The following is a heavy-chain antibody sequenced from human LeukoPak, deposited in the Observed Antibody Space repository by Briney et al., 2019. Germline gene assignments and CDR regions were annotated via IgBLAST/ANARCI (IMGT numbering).Heavy chain of an antibody. CDR2: INHSGST. V-gene: IGHV4-34*01. Sequence: PSETLSLTCAVYGGSFSGYYWSWIRQPPGKGLEWIGEINHSGSTNYNPSLKSRVTISVDTSKKQFSLKLSSVTAADTTVYYCARQNFYRYCRSTSCYRPYYYYYMDVWGKGTTVTISS. D-gene: IGHD2-2*01. CDR3: ARQNFYRYCRSTSCYRPYYYYYMDV. J-gene: IGHJ6*03. CDR1: GGSFSGYY.